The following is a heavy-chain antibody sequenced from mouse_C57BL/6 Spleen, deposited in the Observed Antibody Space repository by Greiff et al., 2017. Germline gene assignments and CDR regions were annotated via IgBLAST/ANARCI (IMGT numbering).Heavy chain of an antibody. CDR2: IWRGGST. J-gene: IGHJ4*01. Sequence: VQLQQSGPGLVQPSQSLSITCTVSGFSLTSYGVHWVRQSPGKGLEWLGVIWRGGSTDYNEAFMSRLSINKDNSKSQVFFKMNSLQADDTAIYYCAIYSNYHYAMDYWGQGTSVTVSS. CDR3: AIYSNYHYAMDY. CDR1: GFSLTSYG. V-gene: IGHV2-5*01. D-gene: IGHD2-5*01.